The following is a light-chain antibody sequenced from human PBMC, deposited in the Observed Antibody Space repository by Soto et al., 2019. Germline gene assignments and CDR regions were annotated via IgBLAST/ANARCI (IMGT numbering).Light chain of an antibody. J-gene: IGKJ4*01. Sequence: DIQMTQSPSSVSASVGDRVTITCRASQGISSWLAWYQQKPGKVPKLLIYAASSLQSGVPAKFSGSVSGKVFTLTISSLHAEYFATYNCQQANTGVAFGGGTKVEIK. CDR2: AAS. CDR1: QGISSW. V-gene: IGKV1-12*01. CDR3: QQANTGVA.